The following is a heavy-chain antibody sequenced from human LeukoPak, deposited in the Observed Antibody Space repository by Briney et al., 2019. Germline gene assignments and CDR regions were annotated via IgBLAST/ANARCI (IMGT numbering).Heavy chain of an antibody. Sequence: GGSLRLSCAASEFTFSNYAMNWVRQAPGKGLEWVSGISGGGGSTYYADSVKGRFTISRDNSKNTLYLQMDSLRAEDTAIYYCAKGSGINHYHWIDPWGQGTLVTVSS. CDR2: ISGGGGST. J-gene: IGHJ5*02. D-gene: IGHD1-14*01. CDR3: AKGSGINHYHWIDP. V-gene: IGHV3-23*01. CDR1: EFTFSNYA.